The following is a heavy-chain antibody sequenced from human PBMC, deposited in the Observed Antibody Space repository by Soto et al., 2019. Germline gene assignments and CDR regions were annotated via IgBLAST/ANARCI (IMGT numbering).Heavy chain of an antibody. D-gene: IGHD2-8*02. CDR1: GFSFSGYA. V-gene: IGHV3-23*01. CDR3: AGRRGFGLVVGFDP. CDR2: ISGSGGST. Sequence: EVQLLESGGGLVQPGGSLRLSCAASGFSFSGYAMTWVRQAPGKGLEWVSGISGSGGSTHYADSVKGRFTISRDNSKDTVYLQMNSLRDADTAVDYSAGRRGFGLVVGFDPWGQGILVTVSS. J-gene: IGHJ5*02.